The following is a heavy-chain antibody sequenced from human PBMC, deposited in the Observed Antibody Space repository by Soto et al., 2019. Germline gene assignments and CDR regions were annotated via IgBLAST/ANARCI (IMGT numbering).Heavy chain of an antibody. CDR3: ARSSGYSYGRFEY. Sequence: SETLSLTCTFSGGSISSYYWSWIRHPPGKGLEWIGYIYYSGSTNYNPSLKSRVTISVDTSKNQFSLKLSSVTAADTAVYYCARSSGYSYGRFEYWGQGTLVTVSS. J-gene: IGHJ4*02. CDR2: IYYSGST. V-gene: IGHV4-59*01. D-gene: IGHD5-18*01. CDR1: GGSISSYY.